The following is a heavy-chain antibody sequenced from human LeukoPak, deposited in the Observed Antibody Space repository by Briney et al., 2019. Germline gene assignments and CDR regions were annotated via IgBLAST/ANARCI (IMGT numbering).Heavy chain of an antibody. Sequence: GGSLRLSCAAPGFTFSSYSMNWVRQAPGKGLEWVSYMSSSSSTIYYADSVKGRFTISRDNAKNSLYLQMNSLRAEDTAVYYCARESGGTWYYYDSSGYYMGYIQHWGQGTLVTVSS. CDR2: MSSSSSTI. CDR3: ARESGGTWYYYDSSGYYMGYIQH. V-gene: IGHV3-48*04. J-gene: IGHJ1*01. CDR1: GFTFSSYS. D-gene: IGHD3-22*01.